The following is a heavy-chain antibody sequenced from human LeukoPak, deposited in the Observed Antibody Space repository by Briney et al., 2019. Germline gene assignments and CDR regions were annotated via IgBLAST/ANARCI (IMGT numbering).Heavy chain of an antibody. CDR3: ARGGSSGWWAFDI. CDR2: ISSSSSYI. Sequence: PGGSLRLSCAASGFTFSDHYMDWVRQAPGKGLEWVSSISSSSSYIYYADSVKGRFTISRDNAKNSLYLQMNSLRAEDTAVYYCARGGSSGWWAFDIWGQGTMVTVSS. J-gene: IGHJ3*02. V-gene: IGHV3-21*01. D-gene: IGHD6-19*01. CDR1: GFTFSDHY.